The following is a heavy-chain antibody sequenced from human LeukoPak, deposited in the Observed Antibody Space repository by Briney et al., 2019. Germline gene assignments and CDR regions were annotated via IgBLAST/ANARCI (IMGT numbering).Heavy chain of an antibody. V-gene: IGHV4-4*07. J-gene: IGHJ4*02. CDR2: IYTTGTT. Sequence: PSETLSLTCTVSGGSISSYYWSWIRQPAGKELEWIGRIYTTGTTNYNPSLRSRVTMSVDTSKNQFSLKLSSVTAAGTAVYYCARDSAMLTYFGYWGQGTLVTVSS. CDR1: GGSISSYY. D-gene: IGHD5-18*01. CDR3: ARDSAMLTYFGY.